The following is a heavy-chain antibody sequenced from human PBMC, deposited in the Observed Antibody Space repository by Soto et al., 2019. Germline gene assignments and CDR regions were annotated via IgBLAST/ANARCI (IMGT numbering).Heavy chain of an antibody. CDR2: ISYDGSNK. J-gene: IGHJ4*02. CDR1: GFTFSSYG. D-gene: IGHD6-6*01. Sequence: GGSLRLSCAASGFTFSSYGMHWVRQAPGKGLEWVAVISYDGSNKYYADSVKGRFTISRDNSKNTLYLQMNSLRAEDTAVYYCAKPPARSLFDYWGQGTLVTVSS. V-gene: IGHV3-30*18. CDR3: AKPPARSLFDY.